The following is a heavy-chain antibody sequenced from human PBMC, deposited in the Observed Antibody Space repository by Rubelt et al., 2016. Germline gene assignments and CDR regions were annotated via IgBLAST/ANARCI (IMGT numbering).Heavy chain of an antibody. CDR3: ARGETITSFGVVRSPDV. J-gene: IGHJ6*02. V-gene: IGHV4-31*03. Sequence: QVQLQESGPGLVKPSQTLSLTCTVSGGSISSGGYYWSWIRQHPGKGLEWIGYIYYSGSTYYNPSFQGRCTISGDTSKIQFSRKLSSGIAADTAVYYCARGETITSFGVVRSPDVWGQGTTVTVSS. CDR2: IYYSGST. CDR1: GGSISSGGYY. D-gene: IGHD3-3*01.